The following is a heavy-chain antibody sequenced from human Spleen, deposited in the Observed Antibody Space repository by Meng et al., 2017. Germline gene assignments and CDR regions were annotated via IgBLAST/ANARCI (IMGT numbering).Heavy chain of an antibody. CDR1: GFTLSSYA. D-gene: IGHD4-23*01. CDR2: ISNDGRHK. J-gene: IGHJ4*02. CDR3: ARGGGPYGGDLDLDY. Sequence: GESLKISCAASGFTLSSYAMQWVRQAPGKGLEWVAVISNDGRHKYYADSVKGRFTISRDNSKNTLFLQMNSLRAEDTAVYYCARGGGPYGGDLDLDYWGQGALVTVSS. V-gene: IGHV3-30*04.